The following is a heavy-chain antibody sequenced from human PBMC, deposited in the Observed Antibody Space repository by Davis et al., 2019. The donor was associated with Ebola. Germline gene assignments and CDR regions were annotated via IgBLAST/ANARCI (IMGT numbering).Heavy chain of an antibody. Sequence: GGSLRLSCAASGFTFRSYVMNWVRQAPGKGLEWVAVISYDGSNKYYADSVKGRLTISRDNSQNTLYLQMNSLRAEDTAVYYYARAPSGYSSSFDYWGQGTLVTVSS. J-gene: IGHJ4*02. CDR3: ARAPSGYSSSFDY. CDR2: ISYDGSNK. D-gene: IGHD6-13*01. V-gene: IGHV3-30*04. CDR1: GFTFRSYV.